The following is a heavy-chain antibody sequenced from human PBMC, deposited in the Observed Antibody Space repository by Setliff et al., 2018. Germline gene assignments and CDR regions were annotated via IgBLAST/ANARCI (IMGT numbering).Heavy chain of an antibody. Sequence: ASVKVSCKASGYTFTDYYIHWVRQAPGQGLEWMGRINPNSGATNFAQKFQGWVTMTRDTSISTAYMELSRLRSDDTAVYYCARGPAGTYAFDIWGQGTMVTVSS. CDR1: GYTFTDYY. D-gene: IGHD1-7*01. J-gene: IGHJ3*02. V-gene: IGHV1-2*04. CDR2: INPNSGAT. CDR3: ARGPAGTYAFDI.